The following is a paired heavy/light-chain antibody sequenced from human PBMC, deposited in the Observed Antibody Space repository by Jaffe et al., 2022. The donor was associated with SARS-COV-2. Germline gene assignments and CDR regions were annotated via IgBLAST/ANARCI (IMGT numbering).Heavy chain of an antibody. CDR2: FDPEDGET. CDR3: ATSPAMVRQNWFDP. V-gene: IGHV1-24*01. CDR1: GYTLTELS. D-gene: IGHD3-10*01. J-gene: IGHJ5*02. Sequence: QVHLVQSGAEVKKPGASVQVSCKVSGYTLTELSIHWVRQAPGKGLEWMGGFDPEDGETIYAQKFQGRVTMTEDTSTDTAYMELSSLRSEDTAVYYCATSPAMVRQNWFDPWGQGTLVTVSS.
Light chain of an antibody. CDR2: QDN. CDR1: KLGDKS. CDR3: QAWDNSTYV. Sequence: SYELTQPPSVSVSPGQTASITCSGDKLGDKSACWYQQKPGQSPLLVIYQDNKRPSGIPERFSGSSSGNTATLTITGTQAVDEADYYCQAWDNSTYVLGTGTKVTVL. J-gene: IGLJ1*01. V-gene: IGLV3-1*01.